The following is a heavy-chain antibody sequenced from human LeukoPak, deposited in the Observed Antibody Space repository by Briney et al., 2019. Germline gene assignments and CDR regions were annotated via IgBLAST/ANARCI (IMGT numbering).Heavy chain of an antibody. CDR1: GGSISSYY. D-gene: IGHD4-17*01. CDR2: IYTSGST. J-gene: IGHJ5*02. CDR3: ARDSPGPTDYGDYVP. Sequence: SETLSLTCTVSGGSISSYYWSWIRQPAGKGLEWIGRIYTSGSTNYNPSLKSRVTISVDKSKNQFSLKLSSVTAADTAVYYCARDSPGPTDYGDYVPWGQGTQVSVSS. V-gene: IGHV4-4*07.